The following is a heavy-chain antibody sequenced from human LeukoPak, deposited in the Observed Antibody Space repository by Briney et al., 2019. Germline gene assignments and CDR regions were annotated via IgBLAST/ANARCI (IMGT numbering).Heavy chain of an antibody. Sequence: GGSLRLSCGASGFTFSSYAMNWVRQAPGRALEWVSSITGSGTYIFYADSVKGRFTISRDNAKNSLYLQMNSLGPEDTAVYYCARDPYSGNYGNYYYYYMDVWGKGTTVTISS. V-gene: IGHV3-21*01. CDR2: ITGSGTYI. J-gene: IGHJ6*03. CDR3: ARDPYSGNYGNYYYYYMDV. CDR1: GFTFSSYA. D-gene: IGHD1-26*01.